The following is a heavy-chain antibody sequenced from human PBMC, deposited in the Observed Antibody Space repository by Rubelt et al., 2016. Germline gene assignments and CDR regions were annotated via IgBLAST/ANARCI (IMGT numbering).Heavy chain of an antibody. V-gene: IGHV4-34*01. D-gene: IGHD3-3*01. Sequence: GKGLEWIGEINHSGSTNYNPSLKSRVTISVDTSKNQFSLKLSSVTAADTAVYYCARGLKNDFWSGYYRDNWFDPWGQGTLVTVSS. CDR3: ARGLKNDFWSGYYRDNWFDP. CDR2: INHSGST. J-gene: IGHJ5*02.